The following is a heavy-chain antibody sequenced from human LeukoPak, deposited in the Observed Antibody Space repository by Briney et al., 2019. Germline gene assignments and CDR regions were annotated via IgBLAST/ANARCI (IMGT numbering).Heavy chain of an antibody. Sequence: GGSLRLSCTASGFTFGDYAMSWFRQAPGKGLEWVGFIRSKAYGGTTEYAASVKGRFTISRDDSKSIAYLQMNSLKTEDTAVYCCTSAEYSGSYEATYYFDYWGQGTLVTVSS. CDR3: TSAEYSGSYEATYYFDY. J-gene: IGHJ4*02. D-gene: IGHD1-26*01. CDR2: IRSKAYGGTT. CDR1: GFTFGDYA. V-gene: IGHV3-49*03.